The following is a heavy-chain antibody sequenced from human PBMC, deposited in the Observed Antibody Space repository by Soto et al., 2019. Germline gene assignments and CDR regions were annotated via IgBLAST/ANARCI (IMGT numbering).Heavy chain of an antibody. J-gene: IGHJ4*02. CDR3: AREEALIVVPTGGIDYSFDY. V-gene: IGHV4-30-4*01. Sequence: QVQLQESGPGLVKPSQTLSLTCTVSRGSISSGDHYWTWLRQPPGKGLEWIGYIYYSGSTYYNPSLKSRVAISVDTSKNQFSLTRTSVTAADTAVYYCAREEALIVVPTGGIDYSFDYWGQGTLVTVSS. CDR1: RGSISSGDHY. D-gene: IGHD3-22*01. CDR2: IYYSGST.